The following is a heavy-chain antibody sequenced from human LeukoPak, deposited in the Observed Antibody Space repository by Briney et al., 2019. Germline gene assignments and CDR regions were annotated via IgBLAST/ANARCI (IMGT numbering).Heavy chain of an antibody. V-gene: IGHV3-23*01. CDR3: AKGVIVVVPAAAVFDY. CDR1: GFTFDDYG. J-gene: IGHJ4*02. CDR2: ISGSGGST. D-gene: IGHD2-2*01. Sequence: GGSLRLSCAASGFTFDDYGMSWVRQAPGKGLEWVSGISGSGGSTYYADSVKGRFTISRDNSKNTLYLQMNSLRAEDTAVYYCAKGVIVVVPAAAVFDYWGQGTLVTVSS.